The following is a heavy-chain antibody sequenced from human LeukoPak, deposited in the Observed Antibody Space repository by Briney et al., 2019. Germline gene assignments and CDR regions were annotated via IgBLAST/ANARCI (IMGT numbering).Heavy chain of an antibody. CDR3: AHGSGSSLY. Sequence: GGSLRLSCVASGFTFSRYGMSWVRQAPGKGLEWVSSISGTGGDTYYADSVNGRFTISRDNSKNTLYLQMNSLRAEDTAVYYCAHGSGSSLYWGQGTLVTVS. D-gene: IGHD3-10*01. CDR1: GFTFSRYG. CDR2: ISGTGGDT. V-gene: IGHV3-23*01. J-gene: IGHJ4*02.